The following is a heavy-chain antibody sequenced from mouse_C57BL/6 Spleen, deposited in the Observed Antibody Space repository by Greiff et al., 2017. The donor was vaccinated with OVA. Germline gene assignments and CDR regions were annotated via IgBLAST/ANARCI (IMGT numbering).Heavy chain of an antibody. CDR3: ARLGLYAMDY. CDR2: IYPSDSET. D-gene: IGHD4-1*01. J-gene: IGHJ4*01. V-gene: IGHV1-61*01. CDR1: GYTFTSYW. Sequence: QVQLQQSGAELVRPGSSVKLSCKASGYTFTSYWMDWVKQRPGQGLEWIGNIYPSDSETHYNQKFKDKATLTVDKSSSTAYMQLSSLTSEDSAVYYCARLGLYAMDYWGQGTSVTVSS.